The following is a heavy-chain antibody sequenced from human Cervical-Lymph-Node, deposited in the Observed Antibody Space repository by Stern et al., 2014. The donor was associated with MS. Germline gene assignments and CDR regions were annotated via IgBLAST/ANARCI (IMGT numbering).Heavy chain of an antibody. D-gene: IGHD2-2*01. CDR1: GFTFSSYG. J-gene: IGHJ6*02. CDR3: ARVNGDIVVVPAAIDYYYGMDV. V-gene: IGHV3-33*01. CDR2: IWNDGSNK. Sequence: QVQLLESGGGVVQPGRSLRLSCAASGFTFSSYGMHWVRQAPGKGLEWVAVIWNDGSNKYYADSVPGRFTISSNNTKKTLILPMHSLRAEDTAVYYWARVNGDIVVVPAAIDYYYGMDVWGQGTTVTVSS.